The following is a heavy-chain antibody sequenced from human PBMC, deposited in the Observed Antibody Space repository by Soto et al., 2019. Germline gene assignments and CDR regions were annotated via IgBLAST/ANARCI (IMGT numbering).Heavy chain of an antibody. Sequence: SETLSLTCAVYGGSFSGYYWSWTRQPPGKGLEWIGEINHSGSTNYNPSLKSRVTISADTSKNQFSLKLSSVTAADTAVYYCARGHYDFWSGYFATIDYWGQGTLVTVSS. D-gene: IGHD3-3*01. V-gene: IGHV4-34*01. CDR1: GGSFSGYY. J-gene: IGHJ4*02. CDR2: INHSGST. CDR3: ARGHYDFWSGYFATIDY.